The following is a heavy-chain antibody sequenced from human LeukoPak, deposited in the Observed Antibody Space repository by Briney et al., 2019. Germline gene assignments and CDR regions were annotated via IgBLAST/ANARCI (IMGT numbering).Heavy chain of an antibody. CDR2: ISYSGST. V-gene: IGHV4-59*01. Sequence: PSETLSLTCTVSGDSITNYYWSWIRQPPGKGLEWIGYISYSGSTNYNPSVKSRITISLDTSKKQISLKLRSVTAADTAVYYCARGGSWGEPRPFDYWGQGSLVTVSS. CDR1: GDSITNYY. CDR3: ARGGSWGEPRPFDY. J-gene: IGHJ4*02. D-gene: IGHD3-16*01.